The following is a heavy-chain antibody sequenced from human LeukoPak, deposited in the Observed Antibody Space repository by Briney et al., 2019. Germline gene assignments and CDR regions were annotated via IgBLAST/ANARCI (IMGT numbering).Heavy chain of an antibody. J-gene: IGHJ4*02. D-gene: IGHD6-13*01. CDR3: AKQQLVRCFDY. V-gene: IGHV4-39*01. CDR1: GGSITSSSYY. Sequence: SETLSLTCTVSGGSITSSSYYWGWIRQPPGKGLEWIGSIFYSGSTYYNPFLKSRVTISVDTSKTQFSLKLSSVTAADTAVYYCAKQQLVRCFDYWGQGTLVTVSS. CDR2: IFYSGST.